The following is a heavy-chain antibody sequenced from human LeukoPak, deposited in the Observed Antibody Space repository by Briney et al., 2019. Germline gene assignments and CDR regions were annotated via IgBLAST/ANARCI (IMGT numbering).Heavy chain of an antibody. J-gene: IGHJ4*02. CDR1: GFTFSSYA. Sequence: GGSLRLSCAASGFTFSSYAMIWVRQAPGKGLEWVSAISGSGGSTFYADSVKGRFTISRDNSKNTLYLQMNSLRAEDTAVYYCTKDRNKITIFGVVIFRAYFDYWGQGTLVTVSS. V-gene: IGHV3-23*01. CDR2: ISGSGGST. D-gene: IGHD3-3*01. CDR3: TKDRNKITIFGVVIFRAYFDY.